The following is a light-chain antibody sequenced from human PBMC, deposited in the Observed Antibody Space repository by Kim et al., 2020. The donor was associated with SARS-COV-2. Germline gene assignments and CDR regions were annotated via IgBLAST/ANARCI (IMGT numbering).Light chain of an antibody. J-gene: IGKJ2*01. V-gene: IGKV3-15*01. CDR2: GAS. Sequence: IVMTQSPATLSVSPGERATLSCRASQNIKNNLVWYQQKPGLAPRLVIYGASTRATGIPARFSGSGSGTEFTLTISSLQSEDFAVYYCQHFQSWPVTFGQGTKLEI. CDR1: QNIKNN. CDR3: QHFQSWPVT.